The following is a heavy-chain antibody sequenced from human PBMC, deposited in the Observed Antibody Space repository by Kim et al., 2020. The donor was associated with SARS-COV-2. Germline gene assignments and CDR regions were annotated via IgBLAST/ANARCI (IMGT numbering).Heavy chain of an antibody. D-gene: IGHD5-12*01. CDR3: ARGSIVATNWFDP. J-gene: IGHJ5*02. V-gene: IGHV1-18*01. Sequence: YAQKLQGRVTMTTDTSTSTAYMELRSLRSDDTAVYYCARGSIVATNWFDPWGQGTLVTVSS.